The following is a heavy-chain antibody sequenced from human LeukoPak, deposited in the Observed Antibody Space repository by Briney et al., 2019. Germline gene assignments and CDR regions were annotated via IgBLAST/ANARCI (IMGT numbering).Heavy chain of an antibody. CDR1: GGSFSGYY. J-gene: IGHJ4*02. Sequence: SETLSLTCAVYGGSFSGYYWSWIRQPPGKGPEWIGEINHSGSTNYNPSLKSRVTISVDTSKNQFSLKLSSVTAADTAVYYCARKSRIAAAVTAGGIDYWGQGTQVTVSS. CDR3: ARKSRIAAAVTAGGIDY. V-gene: IGHV4-34*01. CDR2: INHSGST. D-gene: IGHD6-13*01.